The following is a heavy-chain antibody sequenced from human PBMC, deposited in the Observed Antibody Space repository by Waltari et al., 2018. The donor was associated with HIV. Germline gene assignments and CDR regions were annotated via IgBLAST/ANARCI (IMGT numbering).Heavy chain of an antibody. V-gene: IGHV1-2*02. J-gene: IGHJ5*02. CDR1: GYIFIGYY. Sequence: QVQLVQSGAEVKKPGASVKVSCKASGYIFIGYYMHWVRQAPGQGLQWMGWINPHSADTNYAQKFQGRVTISIDTSKNQFSLTLRSLTAADTAVYYCARARQTISGLVRSWFDPWGQGILVTVSS. CDR3: ARARQTISGLVRSWFDP. CDR2: INPHSADT. D-gene: IGHD3-3*01.